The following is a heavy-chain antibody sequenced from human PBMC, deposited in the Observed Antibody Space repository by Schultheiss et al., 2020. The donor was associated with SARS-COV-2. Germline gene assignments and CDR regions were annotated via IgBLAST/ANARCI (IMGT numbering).Heavy chain of an antibody. CDR2: IYHSGST. J-gene: IGHJ5*02. CDR3: ARADHYGNWFDP. D-gene: IGHD4-17*01. V-gene: IGHV4-4*02. Sequence: SETLSLTRAVSGGSISSSNWWSWVRQSPEKGLEWMGEIYHSGSTNYNPSLKSRVTISVDKSKNYFSLKLSSVTAADTAVYYCARADHYGNWFDPWGQGTLVTVSS. CDR1: GGSISSSNW.